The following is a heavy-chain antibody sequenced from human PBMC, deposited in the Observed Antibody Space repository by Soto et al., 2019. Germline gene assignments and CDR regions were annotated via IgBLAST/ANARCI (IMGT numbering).Heavy chain of an antibody. CDR2: ISYDGSNK. CDR1: GFTFSSYA. V-gene: IGHV3-30-3*01. Sequence: GGSLRLSCAASGFTFSSYAMHWVRQAPGKGLEWVAVISYDGSNKYYADSVKGRFTISRDNSKNTLYLQMNSLRAEDTAVYYCARDSSTSWTNYYYGMDVWGQGTTVTVSS. J-gene: IGHJ6*02. CDR3: ARDSSTSWTNYYYGMDV. D-gene: IGHD2-2*01.